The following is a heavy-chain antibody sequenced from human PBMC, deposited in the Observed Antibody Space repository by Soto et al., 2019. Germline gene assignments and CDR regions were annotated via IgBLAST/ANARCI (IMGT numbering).Heavy chain of an antibody. Sequence: QVQLVQSGAEVKKPGSSVKVSCKASGGTFSSYAISWVRQAPGQGLEWMGGIIPIFGTANYAQKFQGRVTITADESTSTAYMELSSLRSEDTAVYYCATAYCGGDCYFNDHWYFDLWGRGTLVTVSS. CDR3: ATAYCGGDCYFNDHWYFDL. CDR2: IIPIFGTA. J-gene: IGHJ2*01. V-gene: IGHV1-69*01. D-gene: IGHD2-21*02. CDR1: GGTFSSYA.